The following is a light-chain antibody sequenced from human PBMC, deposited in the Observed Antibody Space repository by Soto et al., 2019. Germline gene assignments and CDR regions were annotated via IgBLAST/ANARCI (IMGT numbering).Light chain of an antibody. J-gene: IGKJ1*01. CDR2: GAS. Sequence: EIVLTQSPGTLSLSPGERATLSCRASQSVSSSYLAWFQQKPGQAPRLLMYGASSRATGIPDRFSGSGSGTDFSLTTSRLEPEDFAVYYCQQYSRSPWTVGQGTKVEIK. CDR1: QSVSSSY. CDR3: QQYSRSPWT. V-gene: IGKV3-20*01.